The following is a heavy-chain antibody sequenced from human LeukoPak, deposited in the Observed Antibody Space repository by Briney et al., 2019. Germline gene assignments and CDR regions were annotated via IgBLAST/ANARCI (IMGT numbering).Heavy chain of an antibody. CDR3: ARAYDSSXXXXFXLGY. CDR1: GFTFSSYA. D-gene: IGHD3-22*01. CDR2: ISYDGSNK. V-gene: IGHV3-30-3*01. Sequence: GGSLRLSCAASGFTFSSYAMHWVRQAPGKGLEWVAVISYDGSNKYYADSVKGRFTISRDNSKNTLYLQMNSLRAEDTAVYYCARAYDSSXXXXFXLGYWGXGTLVTVS. J-gene: IGHJ4*01.